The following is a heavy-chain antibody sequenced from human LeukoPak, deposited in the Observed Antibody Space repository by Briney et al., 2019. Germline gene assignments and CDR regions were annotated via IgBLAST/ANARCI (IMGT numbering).Heavy chain of an antibody. CDR3: ARVGYFDNTGLDY. Sequence: GGSLRVSCAASGFTFSSYSMNWVRQAPGEGLEWVSVIYRGGNTDYADSVKGRFTISSDNSTNTMYLQMNSLRVDDTAVYYCARVGYFDNTGLDYWGQGTLVSVFS. CDR1: GFTFSSYS. CDR2: IYRGGNT. J-gene: IGHJ4*02. V-gene: IGHV3-66*01. D-gene: IGHD3-22*01.